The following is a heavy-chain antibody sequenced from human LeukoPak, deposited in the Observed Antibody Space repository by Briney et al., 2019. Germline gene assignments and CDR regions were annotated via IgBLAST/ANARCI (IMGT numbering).Heavy chain of an antibody. CDR2: INPNSGGT. Sequence: SVKVSCKASGYTFTGYYMHWVRQAPGQGLEWMGWINPNSGGTNYAQKFQGRVTMTRDTSISTAYMELSRLRSDDTAVYYCARVRLDYYDSSGYYAPFDYWGQGTLVTVSS. CDR3: ARVRLDYYDSSGYYAPFDY. V-gene: IGHV1-2*02. J-gene: IGHJ4*02. CDR1: GYTFTGYY. D-gene: IGHD3-22*01.